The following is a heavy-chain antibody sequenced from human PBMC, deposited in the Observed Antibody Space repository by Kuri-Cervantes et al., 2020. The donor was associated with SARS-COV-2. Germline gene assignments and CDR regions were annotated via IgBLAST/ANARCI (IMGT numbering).Heavy chain of an antibody. D-gene: IGHD2-21*01. J-gene: IGHJ4*02. CDR1: GFTFSSYS. Sequence: GESLKISCAASGFTFSSYSMNWVRQAPGKGLEWVSSISSSSSYMYYADSVKGRFTISRDNAKNSLYLQMNSLRAEDTAVYYCARERVGVPDYWGQGTLVTVSS. V-gene: IGHV3-21*01. CDR3: ARERVGVPDY. CDR2: ISSSSSYM.